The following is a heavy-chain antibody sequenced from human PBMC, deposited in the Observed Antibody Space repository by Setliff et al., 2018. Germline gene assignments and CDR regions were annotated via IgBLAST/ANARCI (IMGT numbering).Heavy chain of an antibody. CDR1: GFTFSTSA. J-gene: IGHJ3*02. D-gene: IGHD1-26*01. CDR2: ISSDGTSV. CDR3: AQSSCSAGLCSIAGGALDI. Sequence: PGESLTISCAASGFTFSTSAMTWVRQAPGEGLEWVSAISSDGTSVHYVGSVRGRFTISRDNSQNTLYLQMTSLRAEDTAVYFCAQSSCSAGLCSIAGGALDIWGQGTKVTVSS. V-gene: IGHV3-23*01.